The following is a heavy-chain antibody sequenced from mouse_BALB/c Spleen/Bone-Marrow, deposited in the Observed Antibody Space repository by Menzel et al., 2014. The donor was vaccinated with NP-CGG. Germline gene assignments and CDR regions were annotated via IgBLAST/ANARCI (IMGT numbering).Heavy chain of an antibody. J-gene: IGHJ2*01. CDR1: GFTFRSFD. V-gene: IGHV5-17*02. CDR3: VRGGYYVPSYFDS. CDR2: ISGGTSTI. D-gene: IGHD2-3*01. Sequence: EVKLVESGGGLVQPGGSRKLSCAASGFTFRSFDMHWARQAPEKGLEWVAYISGGTSTIYYADTVKGRFTISRDNPNNTLFLQMTSLRSEDTAMYYCVRGGYYVPSYFDSWGQGTTLTVSS.